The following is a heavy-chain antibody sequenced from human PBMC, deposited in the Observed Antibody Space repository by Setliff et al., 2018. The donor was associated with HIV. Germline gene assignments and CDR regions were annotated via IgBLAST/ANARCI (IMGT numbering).Heavy chain of an antibody. CDR1: GDPVSSRSYY. CDR2: IYYSGST. J-gene: IGHJ4*02. D-gene: IGHD1-1*01. V-gene: IGHV4-61*01. Sequence: PSETLSLTCTVSGDPVSSRSYYWSWIRQPPGKGLEWIGYIYYSGSTNYNPSLKSRVTISVDTSKNQLSLKLRSVTAADTAVYYCAQLGMVDDFDYWGQGTLVTVSS. CDR3: AQLGMVDDFDY.